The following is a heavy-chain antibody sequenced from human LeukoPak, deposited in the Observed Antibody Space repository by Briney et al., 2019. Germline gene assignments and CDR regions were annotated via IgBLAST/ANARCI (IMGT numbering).Heavy chain of an antibody. V-gene: IGHV3-64*01. D-gene: IGHD3-10*01. CDR2: ISYNGGST. J-gene: IGHJ4*02. CDR1: GFTFSSYA. Sequence: GGSLRLSCAASGFTFSSYAMHWVRQAPGKGLEYVSAISYNGGSTYYANSVKGRFTISRDNSKNTLYLQMGSLRAEDMAVYYWARDYYGSGSYGYFDYWGQGTLVTVSS. CDR3: ARDYYGSGSYGYFDY.